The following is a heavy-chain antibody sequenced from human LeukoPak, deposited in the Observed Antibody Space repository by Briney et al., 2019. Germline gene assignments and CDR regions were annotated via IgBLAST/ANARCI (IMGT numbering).Heavy chain of an antibody. J-gene: IGHJ4*02. CDR1: GFTVSSNY. D-gene: IGHD2-15*01. CDR2: IYSGGST. Sequence: GGSLRLSCAASGFTVSSNYMSWVRQAPGKGLEWVSVIYSGGSTYYADSVKGRFTISRDNSKNTLYLQMNSLRAEDTAVYYCARGRYCSGGSCYDPLYYFDYWGQGTLVTVSS. V-gene: IGHV3-53*01. CDR3: ARGRYCSGGSCYDPLYYFDY.